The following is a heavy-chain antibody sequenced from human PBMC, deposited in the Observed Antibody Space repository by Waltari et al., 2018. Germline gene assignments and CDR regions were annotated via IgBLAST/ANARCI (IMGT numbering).Heavy chain of an antibody. V-gene: IGHV7-4-1*02. CDR1: GYTFTSYA. CDR2: INTNTGNP. Sequence: VKVSCKASGYTFTSYAMNWVRQAPGQGLEWMGWINTNTGNPTYAQGFTGRFVFSLDTSVSTAYLQISSLKAEDTAVYYCARDEASTYYDFWSGYFGADYYYGMDVWGQGTTVTVSS. J-gene: IGHJ6*02. D-gene: IGHD3-3*01. CDR3: ARDEASTYYDFWSGYFGADYYYGMDV.